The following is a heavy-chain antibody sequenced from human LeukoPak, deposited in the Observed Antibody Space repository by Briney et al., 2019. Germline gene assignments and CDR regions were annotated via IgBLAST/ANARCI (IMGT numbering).Heavy chain of an antibody. CDR3: ARVWSSSRPFSRDY. D-gene: IGHD6-13*01. CDR1: GGSFRGYY. CDR2: INHSGSI. V-gene: IGHV4-34*01. J-gene: IGHJ4*02. Sequence: SETLSLTCAVFGGSFRGYYWSWIRQPPGKGLEWIWEINHSGSINYNPSLKSRVTISVDTSKNQFSLKLSSVTAADTAVYYCARVWSSSRPFSRDYWGQGTLVTVSS.